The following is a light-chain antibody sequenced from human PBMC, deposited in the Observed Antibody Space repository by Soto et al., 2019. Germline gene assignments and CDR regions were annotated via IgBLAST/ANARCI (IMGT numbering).Light chain of an antibody. CDR3: CSYTTSNTRQIV. J-gene: IGLJ1*01. CDR1: SSDVGGYNY. V-gene: IGLV2-14*01. Sequence: QFVLPQPASVSGAPGQSITISCTGTSSDVGGYNYVSWYQQQPGKAPKFMIYDVTNRPSGVSNRFSGSKSGNTASLTISGLQAEDEADYYCCSYTTSNTRQIVFGTGTKATVL. CDR2: DVT.